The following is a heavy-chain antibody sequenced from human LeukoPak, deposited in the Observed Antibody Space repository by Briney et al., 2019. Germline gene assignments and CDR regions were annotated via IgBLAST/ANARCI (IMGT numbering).Heavy chain of an antibody. CDR3: ARRPDCCSFYDY. V-gene: IGHV4-4*09. CDR2: IYTSGST. D-gene: IGHD2-21*02. J-gene: IGHJ4*02. Sequence: SETLSLTCTVSGGSISSYYWSWIRQPPGKGLEWIGYIYTSGSTNYNPSLKSRVTISVDTSKNQFSLKLSSVTAADTAVYYCARRPDCCSFYDYWGQGTLVTVSS. CDR1: GGSISSYY.